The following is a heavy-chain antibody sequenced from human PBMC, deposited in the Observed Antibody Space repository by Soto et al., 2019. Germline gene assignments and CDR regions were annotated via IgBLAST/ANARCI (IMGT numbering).Heavy chain of an antibody. D-gene: IGHD2-15*01. J-gene: IGHJ4*02. CDR2: VSIGGST. V-gene: IGHV3-23*01. CDR1: GFTFSSYA. CDR3: AKRRGAGGHFDY. Sequence: DVQVLESGGGLVQPEGSLRLSCAASGFTFSSYAMGWVRQGPGKGLEWVAVVSIGGSTHYADFVRGRFTISRDNSKNTLSLQMNSLTAEDTAVYFCAKRRGAGGHFDYWGQGALVTVSS.